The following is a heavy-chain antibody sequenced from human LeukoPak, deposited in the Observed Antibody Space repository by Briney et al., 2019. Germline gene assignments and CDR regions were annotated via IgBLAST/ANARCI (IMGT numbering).Heavy chain of an antibody. CDR2: IHYSGST. V-gene: IGHV4-31*03. CDR1: GGSISSGGYY. D-gene: IGHD5-12*01. CDR3: ASVDIVATNTVDY. Sequence: SETLSLTCTVSGGSISSGGYYWSWIRQHPGKGLEWIGYIHYSGSTYYNPSLKSRVTISVDTSKNQFSLKLSSVTAADTAVYYCASVDIVATNTVDYWGQGTLVTVSS. J-gene: IGHJ4*02.